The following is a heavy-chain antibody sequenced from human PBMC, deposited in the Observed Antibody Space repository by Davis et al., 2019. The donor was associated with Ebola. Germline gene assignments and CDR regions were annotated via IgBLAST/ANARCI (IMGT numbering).Heavy chain of an antibody. D-gene: IGHD3-3*01. J-gene: IGHJ6*03. V-gene: IGHV4-38-2*02. CDR1: GYSISSGYY. CDR2: IYHSGST. Sequence: PSETLSLTCTVSGYSISSGYYWGWIRQPPGKGLEWIGSIYHSGSTYYNPSLKSRVTISVDTSKNQFSLKLSSVTAADTAVYYCARVSRLANDFWSGYYTGESAYMDVWGKGTTVTVSS. CDR3: ARVSRLANDFWSGYYTGESAYMDV.